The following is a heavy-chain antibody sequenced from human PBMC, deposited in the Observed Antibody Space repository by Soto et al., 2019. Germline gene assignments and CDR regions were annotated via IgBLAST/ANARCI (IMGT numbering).Heavy chain of an antibody. V-gene: IGHV1-18*01. J-gene: IGHJ6*02. CDR3: AREGVAPYYYYGMDV. CDR1: GYSFTQYV. CDR2: ISTYNGDT. Sequence: ASVKVSCKSSGYSFTQYVIHWVRQAPGQGLEWMGWISTYNGDTNYAQTFQGRVTMTTDTSTSTVHMEVRSLRSDDTAVYYCAREGVAPYYYYGMDVWGQGTPVTVSS. D-gene: IGHD5-12*01.